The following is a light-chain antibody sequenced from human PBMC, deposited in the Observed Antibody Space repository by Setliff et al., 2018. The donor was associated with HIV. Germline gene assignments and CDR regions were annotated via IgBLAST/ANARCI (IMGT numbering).Light chain of an antibody. J-gene: IGLJ1*01. CDR3: SSYTSSSSYV. CDR2: DVS. Sequence: QSALAQPASVSGSPGQSLIISCTGTSSDVGVYDYVSWYQQHPDKAPKLMIFDVSNRPSGVSNRFSGSKSGNTASLTISGLQTEDEADYYCSSYTSSSSYVFGTGTKVTVL. CDR1: SSDVGVYDY. V-gene: IGLV2-14*03.